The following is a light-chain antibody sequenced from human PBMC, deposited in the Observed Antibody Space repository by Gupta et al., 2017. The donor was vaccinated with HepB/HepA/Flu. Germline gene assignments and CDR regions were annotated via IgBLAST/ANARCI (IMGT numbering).Light chain of an antibody. CDR1: QTVSSSY. J-gene: IGKJ4*01. Sequence: EIVLTQSPGTLSLSPGERATLSCRASQTVSSSYLAWYQQKPGQAPRLLIYSASSRATGIPDRFSGSGSGPDFTLTISRLEPEDFAVYYCQQYDSSTLTFGGGTTVEMK. CDR3: QQYDSSTLT. V-gene: IGKV3-20*01. CDR2: SAS.